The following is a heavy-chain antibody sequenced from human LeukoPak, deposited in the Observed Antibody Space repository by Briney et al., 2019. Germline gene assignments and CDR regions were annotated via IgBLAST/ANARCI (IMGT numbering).Heavy chain of an antibody. CDR3: VREGEGPLSKDFDY. CDR2: IGPHSTFT. J-gene: IGHJ4*02. Sequence: ASVKVSCKSSGFTFTDHYIHWVRQGPGQGLEWMGYIGPHSTFTSSPQEFQGRVTMTRDASMSIAYMELTRLTSDDTAVYYCVREGEGPLSKDFDYWGQGTLVTVSS. D-gene: IGHD2/OR15-2a*01. V-gene: IGHV1-2*02. CDR1: GFTFTDHY.